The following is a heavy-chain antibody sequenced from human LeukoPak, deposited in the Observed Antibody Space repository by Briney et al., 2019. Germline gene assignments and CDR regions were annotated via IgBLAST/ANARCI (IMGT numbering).Heavy chain of an antibody. CDR2: IYTSGST. V-gene: IGHV4-61*02. Sequence: SETLSLTCTVSGGSISSGSYYWSWIRQPAGKGLEWIGRIYTSGSTNYNPSLKSRVTISVDTSKNQFSLKLSSVTAADTAVYYCARDRRSDYYYMDVWGKGTTVTVSS. CDR1: GGSISSGSYY. CDR3: ARDRRSDYYYMDV. J-gene: IGHJ6*03.